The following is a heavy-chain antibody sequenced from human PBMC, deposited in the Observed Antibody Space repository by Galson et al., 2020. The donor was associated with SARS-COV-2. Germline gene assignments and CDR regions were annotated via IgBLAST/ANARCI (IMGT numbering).Heavy chain of an antibody. CDR3: ARDLVATIFSNWFDP. CDR1: GFTFSSYS. J-gene: IGHJ5*02. Sequence: GESLKISCAASGFTFSSYSMNWVRQAPGKGLEWVSSISNSSSYIYYADSVKGRFTISRDNAKNSLYLQMNSLRAEDTAVYYCARDLVATIFSNWFDPWGQGTLVTVSS. V-gene: IGHV3-21*01. CDR2: ISNSSSYI. D-gene: IGHD5-12*01.